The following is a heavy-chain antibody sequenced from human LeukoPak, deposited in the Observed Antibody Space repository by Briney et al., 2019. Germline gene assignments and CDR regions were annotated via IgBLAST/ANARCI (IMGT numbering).Heavy chain of an antibody. CDR2: ILYDGSNE. Sequence: GGSLRLSSAPSVFTFSGYAMHWVRQAPGKGLERVSDILYDGSNEYYPDFVKGRFTISRENSKNTLYLQMNSLRAEDTAVYYCARDSSGSYNWFDPWGQGTLVTVSS. J-gene: IGHJ5*02. CDR1: VFTFSGYA. V-gene: IGHV3-30*04. D-gene: IGHD6-19*01. CDR3: ARDSSGSYNWFDP.